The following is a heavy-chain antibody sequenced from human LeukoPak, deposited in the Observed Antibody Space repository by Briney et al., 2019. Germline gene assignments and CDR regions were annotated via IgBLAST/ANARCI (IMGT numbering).Heavy chain of an antibody. D-gene: IGHD3-22*01. CDR2: ISGSGGST. CDR3: AKDIHDNSGVPLDY. J-gene: IGHJ4*02. V-gene: IGHV3-23*01. Sequence: SGGSLRLSCAASGFTFSSYARSWVRHAPGKGLEWGSAISGSGGSTYYAGSVRGRFTISRDNSKNTLYLQMNSLRAEDTAVYYCAKDIHDNSGVPLDYWGQGTLVTVSS. CDR1: GFTFSSYA.